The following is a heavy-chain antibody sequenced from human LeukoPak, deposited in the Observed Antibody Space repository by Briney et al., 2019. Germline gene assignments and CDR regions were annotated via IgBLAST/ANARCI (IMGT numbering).Heavy chain of an antibody. CDR1: GFTFSSYA. Sequence: GGSLRLSCAASGFTFSSYAMHWVRQAPGKGLEWVAVISYDGSNKYYADSVKGRFTISRDNSKNTLYLQMNSLRAEDTAVYYCARRHTTGTFRFDPWGRGTLVTVSS. J-gene: IGHJ5*02. CDR3: ARRHTTGTFRFDP. V-gene: IGHV3-30*03. CDR2: ISYDGSNK. D-gene: IGHD1-1*01.